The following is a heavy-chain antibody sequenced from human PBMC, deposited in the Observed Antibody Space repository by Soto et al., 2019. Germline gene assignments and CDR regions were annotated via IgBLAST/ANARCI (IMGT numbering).Heavy chain of an antibody. Sequence: GASVKVSCKASGYTFTGHYMHGVRQAPGRGLEWMGWINPNSVGTNYAQKFQGRVTMTRDTSISTAYMELSRLRSDDTAVYYCARETMVRAAHVFDIWGQGTMVTVSS. D-gene: IGHD3-10*01. CDR3: ARETMVRAAHVFDI. V-gene: IGHV1-2*02. CDR2: INPNSVGT. J-gene: IGHJ3*02. CDR1: GYTFTGHY.